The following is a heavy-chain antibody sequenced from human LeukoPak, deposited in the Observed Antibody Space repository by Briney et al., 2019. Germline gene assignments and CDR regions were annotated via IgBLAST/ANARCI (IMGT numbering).Heavy chain of an antibody. CDR2: IYYTGST. J-gene: IGHJ6*02. D-gene: IGHD3-3*01. CDR1: GASISSFY. Sequence: PSETLSLTCAVSGASISSFYWSWIRQPPGKGLEWIGYIYYTGSTNYNPSLQSRVTISVDTSQNHFSLKLSSVTAADTAVYYCARGYYDFWSGYYPYYYYYYGMDVWGQGTTVTVSS. V-gene: IGHV4-59*08. CDR3: ARGYYDFWSGYYPYYYYYYGMDV.